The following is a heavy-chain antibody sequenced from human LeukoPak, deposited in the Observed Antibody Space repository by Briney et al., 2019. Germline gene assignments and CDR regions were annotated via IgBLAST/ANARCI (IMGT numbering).Heavy chain of an antibody. Sequence: PSAPLSLPCTVSGGSISSSSYYWGWIRQPPGKGLEWIGSIYYSGSTYYNPSLKSRVTISVDTSKNQFSLKLSSVTAADTAVYYCARHPMRVLSGRGYYYYYYMDVWGKGTTVTVSS. CDR1: GGSISSSSYY. D-gene: IGHD4/OR15-4a*01. CDR2: IYYSGST. V-gene: IGHV4-39*01. CDR3: ARHPMRVLSGRGYYYYYYMDV. J-gene: IGHJ6*03.